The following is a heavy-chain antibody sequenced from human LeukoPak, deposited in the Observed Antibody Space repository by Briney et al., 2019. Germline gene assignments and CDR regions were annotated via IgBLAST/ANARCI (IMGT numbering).Heavy chain of an antibody. D-gene: IGHD1-1*01. Sequence: GGSLRLSCAASGFTFSSYSMNWVRQAPGKGLEWVSSISSSSSYIYYADSVKGRFTISRDNAKNSLCLQTNSLRAEDTAVYYCAREAWYNPFTIDYWGQGTLVTVSS. CDR1: GFTFSSYS. V-gene: IGHV3-21*01. J-gene: IGHJ4*02. CDR2: ISSSSSYI. CDR3: AREAWYNPFTIDY.